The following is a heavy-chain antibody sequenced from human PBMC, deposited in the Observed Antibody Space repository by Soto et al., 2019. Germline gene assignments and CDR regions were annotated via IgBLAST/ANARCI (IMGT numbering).Heavy chain of an antibody. D-gene: IGHD4-17*01. Sequence: GGSLRLSCAASGFSLSTYGMVWVSQAPGRGLEWVAGISYDGSDKYYADSVKGRFTLSRDNSKNTLYLQMNSLRAEDTAVYYCAKDDYGVNSGADYWGQGTLVTDSS. J-gene: IGHJ4*02. V-gene: IGHV3-30*19. CDR3: AKDDYGVNSGADY. CDR2: ISYDGSDK. CDR1: GFSLSTYG.